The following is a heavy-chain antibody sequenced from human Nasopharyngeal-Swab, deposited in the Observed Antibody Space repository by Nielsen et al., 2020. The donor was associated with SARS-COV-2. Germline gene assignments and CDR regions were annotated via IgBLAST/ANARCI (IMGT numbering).Heavy chain of an antibody. CDR2: IDYSGST. Sequence: SETLSLTCTVSGGSISSGGYYWSWIRQHPGKGLEWIGYIDYSGSTYYNPSLKSRVTISVDTSKNQFSLKLSSVTAADTAVYYCARAMIVVVINAFDIWGQGTMVTVSS. J-gene: IGHJ3*02. CDR1: GGSISSGGYY. D-gene: IGHD3-22*01. CDR3: ARAMIVVVINAFDI. V-gene: IGHV4-31*03.